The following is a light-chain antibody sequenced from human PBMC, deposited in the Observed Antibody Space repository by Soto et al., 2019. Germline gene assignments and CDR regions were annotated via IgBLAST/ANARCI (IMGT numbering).Light chain of an antibody. Sequence: DIQMTQSPSTLSASVGDRVTITCRASQSINSRLAWYQHKPGKAPKLLIYEASSLQSGVPTRFSGSGSGTEFTLTISSLQPDDFATYYCQHYYAYPLTFGGGTKVDI. CDR1: QSINSR. CDR2: EAS. J-gene: IGKJ4*01. CDR3: QHYYAYPLT. V-gene: IGKV1-5*03.